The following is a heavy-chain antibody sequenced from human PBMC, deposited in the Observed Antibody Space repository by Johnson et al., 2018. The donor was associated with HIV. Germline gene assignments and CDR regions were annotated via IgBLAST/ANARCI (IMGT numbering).Heavy chain of an antibody. CDR2: INNNASSV. CDR3: AREIIAARPSAFDI. Sequence: QVQLVESGGGLVKPGGSLRLSCAASGFTFSDYYMTWIRQAPGKGLEWVSYINNNASSVYYADSVKCRFTISRDNANNSLYLQMNSLRAEDTAVYYCAREIIAARPSAFDIWGQGTMVTVSS. J-gene: IGHJ3*02. CDR1: GFTFSDYY. V-gene: IGHV3-11*01. D-gene: IGHD6-6*01.